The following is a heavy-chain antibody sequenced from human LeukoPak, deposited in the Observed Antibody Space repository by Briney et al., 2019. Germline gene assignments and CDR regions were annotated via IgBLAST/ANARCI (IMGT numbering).Heavy chain of an antibody. CDR2: VNRDGSET. V-gene: IGHV3-7*03. CDR3: ARNNGMDV. J-gene: IGHJ6*02. Sequence: GGSLRLSCAASGFALSSHWMTWVRRVPGRGPEWVANVNRDGSETYYLDSVKGRFTISKDNAKNSLYLQMNSLRAEDTALYHCARNNGMDVWGQGTTVIASS. CDR1: GFALSSHW.